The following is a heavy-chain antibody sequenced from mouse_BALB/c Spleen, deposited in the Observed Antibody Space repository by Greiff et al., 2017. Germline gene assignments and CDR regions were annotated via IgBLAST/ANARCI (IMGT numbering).Heavy chain of an antibody. CDR1: GFNIKDTY. V-gene: IGHV14-3*02. CDR2: IDPANGNT. Sequence: EVQLQQSGAELVKPGASVKLSRTASGFNIKDTYMHWVKQRPEQGLEWIGRIDPANGNTKYDPKFQGKATITADTSSNTAYLQLSSLTSEDTAVYYCARSGDYYAMDYWGQGTSVTVSS. D-gene: IGHD4-1*01. J-gene: IGHJ4*01. CDR3: ARSGDYYAMDY.